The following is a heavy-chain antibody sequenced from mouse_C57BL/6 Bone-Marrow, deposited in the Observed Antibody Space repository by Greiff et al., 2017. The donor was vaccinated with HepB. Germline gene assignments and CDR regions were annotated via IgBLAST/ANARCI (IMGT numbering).Heavy chain of an antibody. CDR1: GYTFTSYG. D-gene: IGHD2-1*01. Sequence: QVQLKESGAELARPGASVKMSCKASGYTFTSYGISWVKQRTGQGLEWIGEIYPRSGNTYYNEKFKGKATLTADKPSSTAYMELRSLTSEDAAVYFCARRYYGNYVGFAYWGQGTLVTVSA. V-gene: IGHV1-81*01. CDR3: ARRYYGNYVGFAY. CDR2: IYPRSGNT. J-gene: IGHJ3*01.